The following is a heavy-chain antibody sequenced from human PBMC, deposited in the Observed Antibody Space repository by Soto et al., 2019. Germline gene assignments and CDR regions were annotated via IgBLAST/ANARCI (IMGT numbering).Heavy chain of an antibody. Sequence: LRLSCAGSGYNFGGFWMHWVRQAPGKGLVWVSRIDNGGTNTVYADAVKGRFTISRDNAKNTPYLQMNSLRAEDTAVYYCAKDRGRPDAFNIWGQGTMVTVSS. D-gene: IGHD3-10*01. CDR1: GYNFGGFW. CDR3: AKDRGRPDAFNI. J-gene: IGHJ3*02. CDR2: IDNGGTNT. V-gene: IGHV3-74*01.